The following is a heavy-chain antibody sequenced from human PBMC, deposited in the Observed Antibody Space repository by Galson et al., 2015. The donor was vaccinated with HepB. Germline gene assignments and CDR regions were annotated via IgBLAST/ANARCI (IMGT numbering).Heavy chain of an antibody. D-gene: IGHD6-13*01. Sequence: SVKVSCKASGGTFSSYTISWVRQAPGQGLEWMGRIIPILGIANYAQKFQGRVTITADKSTSTAYMELSSLRSEDTAVYYCARGGIAAAPPIDYWGQGTLVTVSS. CDR1: GGTFSSYT. CDR3: ARGGIAAAPPIDY. J-gene: IGHJ4*02. CDR2: IIPILGIA. V-gene: IGHV1-69*02.